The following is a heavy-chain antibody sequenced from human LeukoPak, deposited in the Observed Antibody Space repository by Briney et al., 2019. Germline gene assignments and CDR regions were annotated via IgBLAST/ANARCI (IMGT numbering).Heavy chain of an antibody. Sequence: ASVKVSCKASGYTFTGYYMHWVRQAPGQGLEWMGRINPNSGGTNYAQKFRGRVTMTRDTSISTAYMELSRLRSDDTAVYYCASGPILLWFGELSPGVFGMDVWGQGTTVTVSS. CDR2: INPNSGGT. CDR3: ASGPILLWFGELSPGVFGMDV. CDR1: GYTFTGYY. J-gene: IGHJ6*02. D-gene: IGHD3-10*01. V-gene: IGHV1-2*06.